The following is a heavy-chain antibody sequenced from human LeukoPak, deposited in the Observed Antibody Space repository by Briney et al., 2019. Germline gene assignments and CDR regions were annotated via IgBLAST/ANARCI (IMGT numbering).Heavy chain of an antibody. CDR2: INSDGSST. J-gene: IGHJ4*02. Sequence: GGSLRLSCAASGFTFSSYWMHWVRQAPGKGLVWVSRINSDGSSTSYADSVKGRFTISRDNAKNTLYLQMNSLRAEDTAVYYCARDDCSGGSCYSPDYWGQGTLVTVSS. CDR1: GFTFSSYW. V-gene: IGHV3-74*01. D-gene: IGHD2-15*01. CDR3: ARDDCSGGSCYSPDY.